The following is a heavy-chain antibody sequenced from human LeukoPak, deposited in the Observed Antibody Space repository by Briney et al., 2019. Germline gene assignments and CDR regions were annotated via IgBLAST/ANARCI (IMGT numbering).Heavy chain of an antibody. CDR1: GYTLAELT. CDR3: ATDRADYGDYVGMDV. V-gene: IGHV1-24*01. J-gene: IGHJ6*02. D-gene: IGHD4-17*01. CDR2: FDPEDGET. Sequence: ASVKVSCKVSGYTLAELTMHWVRQAPGKGLEWMGGFDPEDGETIYAQKFQGRVTMTEDTSTDTAYMELSSLRSEDTAVYYCATDRADYGDYVGMDVWGQGTTVTVSS.